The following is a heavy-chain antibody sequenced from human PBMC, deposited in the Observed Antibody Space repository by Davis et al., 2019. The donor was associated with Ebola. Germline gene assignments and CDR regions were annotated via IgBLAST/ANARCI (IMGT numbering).Heavy chain of an antibody. CDR1: GGSISSSNW. Sequence: MPSETLSLTCAVSGGSISSSNWWSWVRQPPGKGLEWIGEIYHSGSTNYNPSLKSRVTISVDKSKNQFSLKLSSVTAADTAVYYCARTSVQLGPLDYWGQGTLVTVSS. V-gene: IGHV4-4*02. J-gene: IGHJ4*02. CDR3: ARTSVQLGPLDY. CDR2: IYHSGST. D-gene: IGHD1-1*01.